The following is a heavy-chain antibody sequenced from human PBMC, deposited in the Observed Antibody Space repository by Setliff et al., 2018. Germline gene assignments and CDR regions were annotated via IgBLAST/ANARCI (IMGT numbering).Heavy chain of an antibody. V-gene: IGHV1-2*06. Sequence: GASVKVSCKASGYTFTGYYMYWVRPAPGQGLELMGRINPSSSATIDAQKFQGRVTMTSDTSISTAYMELGRLRSDDTAVYFCARDGGGDSDAFDIWGQGTMVTVS. J-gene: IGHJ3*02. CDR3: ARDGGGDSDAFDI. D-gene: IGHD3-16*01. CDR2: INPSSSAT. CDR1: GYTFTGYY.